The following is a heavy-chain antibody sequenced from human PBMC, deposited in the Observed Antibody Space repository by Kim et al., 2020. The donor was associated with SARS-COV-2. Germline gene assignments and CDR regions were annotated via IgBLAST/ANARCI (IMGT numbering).Heavy chain of an antibody. CDR2: IVRSGTNT. Sequence: GGSLRLSCVTSGVSFTKNDMSWVRQAPGKGLVWVSTIVRSGTNTYYADSVKGRFTISRDTSKSTLYLQMSSLTAEDTALYYCEGGSPSLDSWGPGTLVTVSS. CDR3: EGGSPSLDS. CDR1: GVSFTKND. D-gene: IGHD3-16*01. V-gene: IGHV3-23*01. J-gene: IGHJ4*02.